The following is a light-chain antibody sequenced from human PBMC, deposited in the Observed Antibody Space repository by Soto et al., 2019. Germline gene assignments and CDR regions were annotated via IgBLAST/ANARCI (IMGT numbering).Light chain of an antibody. Sequence: QSVLTQPPSASGTPGQRVTISCSGSSSNIGSNAVNWYQQLPGTAPKLLIYRHNQRPSGVPDRFSGSKSGTSASLAISGLQSEDEGDYYCATWDDSLNGRLFGGGTQLTVL. J-gene: IGLJ2*01. CDR1: SSNIGSNA. CDR2: RHN. V-gene: IGLV1-44*01. CDR3: ATWDDSLNGRL.